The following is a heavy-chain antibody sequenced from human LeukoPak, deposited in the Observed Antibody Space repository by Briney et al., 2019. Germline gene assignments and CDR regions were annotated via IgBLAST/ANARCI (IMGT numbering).Heavy chain of an antibody. CDR1: GGTFSSYA. CDR3: ARESSYYYDSSGYPAH. V-gene: IGHV1-69*05. Sequence: SVKVSCKASGGTFSSYAISWVPQAPGQGLEWMGRIIPIFGTANYAQKFQGRVTITTDESTSTAYMELSSLRSEDTAVYYCARESSYYYDSSGYPAHSGQGTLVTVSS. CDR2: IIPIFGTA. J-gene: IGHJ4*02. D-gene: IGHD3-22*01.